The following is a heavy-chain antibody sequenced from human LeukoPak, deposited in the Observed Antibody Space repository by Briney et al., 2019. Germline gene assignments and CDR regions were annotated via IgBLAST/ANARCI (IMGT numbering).Heavy chain of an antibody. J-gene: IGHJ3*02. D-gene: IGHD6-6*01. CDR1: KFTFGSYW. V-gene: IGHV3-7*04. CDR2: TKGDGSEE. CDR3: ARDPYSSFFGAFDI. Sequence: GGSLRLSCVASKFTFGSYWMTWVRQAPGKGLEWVANTKGDGSEEYYVDSVKGRFTISRDNVKNSLYLQMNSLRAEDTAVYYCARDPYSSFFGAFDIWGQGTMVTVSS.